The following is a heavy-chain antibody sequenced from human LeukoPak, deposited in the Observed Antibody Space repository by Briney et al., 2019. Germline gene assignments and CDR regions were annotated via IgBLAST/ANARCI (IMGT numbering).Heavy chain of an antibody. V-gene: IGHV4-34*01. CDR2: INHSGST. D-gene: IGHD4-17*01. CDR1: GGSFSGYY. J-gene: IGHJ4*02. Sequence: PSETLSLTCAVYGGSFSGYYWSWIRQPPGKGLEWIGEINHSGSTNYNPSLKSRVTISVDTSKNQFSLKLSSVTAADTAVYYCAGLTTVTTPHGYWGQGTLVTVSS. CDR3: AGLTTVTTPHGY.